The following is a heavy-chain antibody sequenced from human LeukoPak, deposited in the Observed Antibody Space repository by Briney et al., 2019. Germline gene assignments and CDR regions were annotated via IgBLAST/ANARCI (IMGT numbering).Heavy chain of an antibody. V-gene: IGHV3-48*03. CDR2: ISSSGSTI. CDR1: GFTFSSYE. Sequence: GGSLRLSCAASGFTFSSYEMNWVRQAPGKGLEWVSYISSSGSTIYYADSVEGRFTISRDNAKSSLYLQMNSLRAEDTAVYYCRGYGYGLDYWGQGTLVTVSS. J-gene: IGHJ4*02. D-gene: IGHD5-18*01. CDR3: RGYGYGLDY.